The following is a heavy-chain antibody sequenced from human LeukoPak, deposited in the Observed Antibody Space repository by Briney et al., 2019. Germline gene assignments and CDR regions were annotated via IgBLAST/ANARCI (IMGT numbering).Heavy chain of an antibody. CDR3: ARADRLDGGPYLIGP. D-gene: IGHD2-21*01. Sequence: ASVKVSCKTSGYSFTDYYMHWVRQAPGQELEWMGWINPNSGGTSSAQKFQGRVTMTRDTSITTVYMEVSWLTSDDTAIYYCARADRLDGGPYLIGPWGQGTLVTVSS. CDR1: GYSFTDYY. CDR2: INPNSGGT. J-gene: IGHJ5*02. V-gene: IGHV1-2*02.